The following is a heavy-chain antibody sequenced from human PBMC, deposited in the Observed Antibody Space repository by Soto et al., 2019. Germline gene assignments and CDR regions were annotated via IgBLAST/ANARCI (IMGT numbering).Heavy chain of an antibody. CDR3: ARDDVSSGWYDPFYYYYYMDV. J-gene: IGHJ6*03. V-gene: IGHV3-21*01. Sequence: EVQLVESGGGLVKPGGSLRLSCAASGFTFSSYSMNWVRQAPGKGLEWVSSISSSSSYIYYADSVKGRFTISRDNAKNSLYLQMNSLRAEDTAVYYCARDDVSSGWYDPFYYYYYMDVWGKGTTVTVSS. CDR1: GFTFSSYS. D-gene: IGHD6-19*01. CDR2: ISSSSSYI.